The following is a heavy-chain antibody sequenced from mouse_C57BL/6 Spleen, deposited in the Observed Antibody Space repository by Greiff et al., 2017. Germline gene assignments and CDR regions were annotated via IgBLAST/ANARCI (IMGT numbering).Heavy chain of an antibody. CDR2: INPGSGGT. Sequence: VHLVESGAELVRPGTSVKVSCKASGYAFTNYLIEWVKQRPGQGLEWIGVINPGSGGTNYNEKFKGKATLTADKSSSTAYMQLSSLTSEDSAVYFCARRIDGYYAMDYWGQGTSVTVSS. CDR1: GYAFTNYL. V-gene: IGHV1-54*01. D-gene: IGHD2-3*01. J-gene: IGHJ4*01. CDR3: ARRIDGYYAMDY.